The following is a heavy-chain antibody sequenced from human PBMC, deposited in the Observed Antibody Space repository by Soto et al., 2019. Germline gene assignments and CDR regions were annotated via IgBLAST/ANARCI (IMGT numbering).Heavy chain of an antibody. J-gene: IGHJ4*02. V-gene: IGHV3-7*01. CDR3: ARDKRYYYGSGSYYQAPGYFDY. Sequence: GSLRLSCAASGFTFSSYWMSWVRQAPGKGLEWVANIKQDGSEKYYVDSVKGRFTISRDNAKNSLYLQMNSLRAEDTAVYYCARDKRYYYGSGSYYQAPGYFDYWGQGTLVTVSS. CDR2: IKQDGSEK. D-gene: IGHD3-10*01. CDR1: GFTFSSYW.